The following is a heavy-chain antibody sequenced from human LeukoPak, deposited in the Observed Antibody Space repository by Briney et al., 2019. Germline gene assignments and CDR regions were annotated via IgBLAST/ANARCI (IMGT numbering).Heavy chain of an antibody. CDR3: ARHVTISGPYDASDI. CDR1: GDSISSYY. Sequence: SETLSLTCTVSGDSISSYYWSWIRQPPGKGLEWIGYIYYSGGTDYNPSLKSRVTISVDTSKNQFSLKLRSVTAADTAVYYCARHVTISGPYDASDIWGQGTLVTVSP. J-gene: IGHJ3*02. D-gene: IGHD5-24*01. CDR2: IYYSGGT. V-gene: IGHV4-59*08.